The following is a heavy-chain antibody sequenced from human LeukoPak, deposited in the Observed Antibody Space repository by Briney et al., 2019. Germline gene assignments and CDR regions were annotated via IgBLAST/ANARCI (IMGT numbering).Heavy chain of an antibody. V-gene: IGHV3-74*01. CDR1: GFTFSSYW. CDR3: AREGPAVVGGSYYHY. D-gene: IGHD1-26*01. Sequence: GGSLRLSCAASGFTFSSYWMHWVRQAPGKGLVWVSRINSDGSSTSYADSVKGRFTISRDNAKNTLYLQMNSLRAEDTAVYYCAREGPAVVGGSYYHYWGQGTLVTVSS. J-gene: IGHJ4*02. CDR2: INSDGSST.